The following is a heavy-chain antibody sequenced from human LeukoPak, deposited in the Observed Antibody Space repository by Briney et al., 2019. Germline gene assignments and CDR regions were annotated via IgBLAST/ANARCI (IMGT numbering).Heavy chain of an antibody. Sequence: GGALRLSCAASGFTFSSYEMNWVRQAPGKGREGVSYISSSSSTIYYADTVKGGFTIYRDNAKNSVYMQMNSLRAEDRGVYYCARALRYFDWLSTSPEYNWFDLWGQGTLVTVSS. J-gene: IGHJ5*02. D-gene: IGHD3-9*01. CDR3: ARALRYFDWLSTSPEYNWFDL. V-gene: IGHV3-48*01. CDR1: GFTFSSYE. CDR2: ISSSSSTI.